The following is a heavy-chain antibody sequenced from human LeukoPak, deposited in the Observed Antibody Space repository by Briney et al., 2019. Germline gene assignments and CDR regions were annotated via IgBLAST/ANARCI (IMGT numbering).Heavy chain of an antibody. CDR2: IRSKAYGGTT. Sequence: PGGSLRLSSTASGFTFGDYAMSWVRQAPGKGLEWVGFIRSKAYGGTTEYAASVKGRFTISRDDSKSIAYLQMNSLKTEDTAVYYCTREGEYGGHTAFFDYWGQGTLVTVSS. V-gene: IGHV3-49*04. J-gene: IGHJ4*02. CDR3: TREGEYGGHTAFFDY. D-gene: IGHD3-16*01. CDR1: GFTFGDYA.